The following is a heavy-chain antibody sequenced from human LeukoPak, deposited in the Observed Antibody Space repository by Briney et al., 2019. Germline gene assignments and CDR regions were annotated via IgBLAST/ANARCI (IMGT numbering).Heavy chain of an antibody. D-gene: IGHD2-2*02. Sequence: SETLSLTCTVSGGSISSGGYYWSWIRQHPGKGLEWIGYIYYSGSTYYKPSLKSRVTISVDTSKNQFSLKLSSVTAADTAVYYCARSPGYCSSTSCYRSHYFDYWGQGTLVTVSS. CDR1: GGSISSGGYY. CDR2: IYYSGST. J-gene: IGHJ4*02. CDR3: ARSPGYCSSTSCYRSHYFDY. V-gene: IGHV4-31*03.